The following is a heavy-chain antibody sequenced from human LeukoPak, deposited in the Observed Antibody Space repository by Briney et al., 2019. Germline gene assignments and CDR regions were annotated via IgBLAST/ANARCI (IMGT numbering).Heavy chain of an antibody. CDR2: ISSNSGNL. V-gene: IGHV3-9*01. CDR3: AMGRSRGAFDI. Sequence: SLRLSCAASGFTFDDYVMHWVRQAPGKGLEWVASISSNSGNLGYADSVKGRFTISRDNAKNSLYLQMNSLRAEDTALYYCAMGRSRGAFDIWGQGIMVTVSS. D-gene: IGHD6-25*01. J-gene: IGHJ3*02. CDR1: GFTFDDYV.